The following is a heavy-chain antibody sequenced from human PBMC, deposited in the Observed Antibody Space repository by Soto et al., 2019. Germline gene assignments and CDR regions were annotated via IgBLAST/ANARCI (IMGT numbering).Heavy chain of an antibody. Sequence: SATLSLTCTVPGGSISSSSYYWGWIRQPPGKGLEWIGSIYYSGSTYYNPSLKSRVTISVDTSKNQFSLKLSSVTAADTAVYYCANYDSSGYYGEYFQHWGQGTLVTVS. CDR2: IYYSGST. D-gene: IGHD3-22*01. CDR3: ANYDSSGYYGEYFQH. J-gene: IGHJ1*01. CDR1: GGSISSSSYY. V-gene: IGHV4-39*01.